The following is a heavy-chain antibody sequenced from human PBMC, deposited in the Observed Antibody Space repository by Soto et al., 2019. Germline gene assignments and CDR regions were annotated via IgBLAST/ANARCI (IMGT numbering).Heavy chain of an antibody. Sequence: PGASLKISCTGSGYAFTSYWIAWVLQMPGKGLEWMGIIYPGDSDTRYSPSFQGQVTISADKSITTAYLQWSRLKATVTAMYYYARGYCITTICDPWFDPWGQGTRVTVSS. J-gene: IGHJ5*02. D-gene: IGHD2-2*01. CDR3: ARGYCITTICDPWFDP. V-gene: IGHV5-51*01. CDR2: IYPGDSDT. CDR1: GYAFTSYW.